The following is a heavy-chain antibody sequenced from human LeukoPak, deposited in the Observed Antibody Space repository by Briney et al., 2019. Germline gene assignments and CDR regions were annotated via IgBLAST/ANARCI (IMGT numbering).Heavy chain of an antibody. CDR3: ARRSHLRLTDFDAFDI. CDR1: GYTFTDYY. J-gene: IGHJ3*02. D-gene: IGHD5-12*01. CDR2: INPSGGSI. Sequence: ASVKVSCKASGYTFTDYYMHWVRQAPGQGLEWMGIINPSGGSISYAEKFQGRVTMTRDTSTSTVYMELSSLRSEDTAVYYCARRSHLRLTDFDAFDIWGQGTMVTVSS. V-gene: IGHV1-46*01.